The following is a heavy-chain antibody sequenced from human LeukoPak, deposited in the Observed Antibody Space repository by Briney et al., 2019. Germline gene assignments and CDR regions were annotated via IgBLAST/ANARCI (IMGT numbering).Heavy chain of an antibody. D-gene: IGHD1-26*01. V-gene: IGHV4-59*01. CDR2: IYYSGST. J-gene: IGHJ4*02. CDR3: ARGVNSGYFDY. Sequence: PSETLSLTCTVSGGSISSYYWSWVRQPPGKGLEWIGYIYYSGSTNYNPSLKSRVTISVDTSKNQFSLKLTSVTAADTAVYYCARGVNSGYFDYCGQGTLVTVSS. CDR1: GGSISSYY.